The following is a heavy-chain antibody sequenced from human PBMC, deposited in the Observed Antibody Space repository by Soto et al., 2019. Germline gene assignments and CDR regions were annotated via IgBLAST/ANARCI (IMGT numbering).Heavy chain of an antibody. CDR3: ARHKGYCTNGVRYNYYYYGMDV. D-gene: IGHD2-8*01. CDR1: GGSISSSSYY. J-gene: IGHJ6*02. Sequence: PSETQSLTCPVSGGSISSSSYYWGWIRQPPGKGLGWIGSIYYSGSTYYNPSLKSRVTISIDTSKNQFSLKLSSVTAADTAVYYCARHKGYCTNGVRYNYYYYGMDVWGQGTTVTVSS. V-gene: IGHV4-39*01. CDR2: IYYSGST.